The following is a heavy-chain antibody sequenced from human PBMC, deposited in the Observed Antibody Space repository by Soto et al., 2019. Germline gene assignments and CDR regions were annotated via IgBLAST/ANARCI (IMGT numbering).Heavy chain of an antibody. CDR2: ISGSGGST. V-gene: IGHV3-23*01. J-gene: IGHJ5*02. Sequence: QTGGSLRLSCAASGFTFSSYAMSWVRQAPGKGLEWVSAISGSGGSTYYADSVEGRFTISRDNSKNTLYLQMNSLRAEDTAVYYCAKSMNDFWSGSPFDPWGQGTLVTVS. CDR1: GFTFSSYA. D-gene: IGHD3-3*01. CDR3: AKSMNDFWSGSPFDP.